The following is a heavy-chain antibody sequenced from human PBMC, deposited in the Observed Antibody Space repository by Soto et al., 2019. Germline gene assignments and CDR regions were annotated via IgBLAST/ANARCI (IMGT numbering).Heavy chain of an antibody. CDR1: GFTFSSYA. V-gene: IGHV3-30-3*01. Sequence: QVQLVESGGGVVQPGRSLRLSCAASGFTFSSYAMHWVRQAPGKGLDWVAVISYDGSNKYYADSVKGRFTISRDNSKNTLYLQMNSLRAEDTAVYYCARTSEYDFWSGYYRGGYFDYWGQGTLVTVSS. CDR3: ARTSEYDFWSGYYRGGYFDY. J-gene: IGHJ4*02. CDR2: ISYDGSNK. D-gene: IGHD3-3*01.